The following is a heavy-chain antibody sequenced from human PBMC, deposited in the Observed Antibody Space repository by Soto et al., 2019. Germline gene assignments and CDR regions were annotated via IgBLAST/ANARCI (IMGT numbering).Heavy chain of an antibody. CDR1: GGSVSSSPSS. Sequence: PSETLSLTCSVSGGSVSSSPSSWGWIRQPPGKGLEWIGTVFHSGSAYYIPSLKSRVSISLDTSKNHFSLRLTSVTAADTAVYFCARHFADILTPFSSWGQGALVTVSS. D-gene: IGHD3-9*01. J-gene: IGHJ5*02. CDR2: VFHSGSA. V-gene: IGHV4-39*01. CDR3: ARHFADILTPFSS.